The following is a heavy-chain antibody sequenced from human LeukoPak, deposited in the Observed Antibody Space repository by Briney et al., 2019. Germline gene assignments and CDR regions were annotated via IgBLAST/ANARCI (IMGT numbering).Heavy chain of an antibody. J-gene: IGHJ4*02. CDR2: ISSSSSYI. D-gene: IGHD1-26*01. CDR3: ARAAVGAIPFDY. V-gene: IGHV3-21*01. Sequence: PGGSLRLSCAASGFTFSSYSMNWVRQAPGKGLEWVSSISSSSSYIYYADSVKGRFTNSRDNAKNSLYLQMSSLRAEDTAVYYCARAAVGAIPFDYWGQGTLVTVSS. CDR1: GFTFSSYS.